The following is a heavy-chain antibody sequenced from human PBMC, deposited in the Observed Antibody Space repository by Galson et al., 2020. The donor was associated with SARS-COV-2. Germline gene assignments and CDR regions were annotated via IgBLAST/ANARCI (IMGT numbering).Heavy chain of an antibody. D-gene: IGHD3-10*01. CDR1: GFTFSTYG. J-gene: IGHJ3*02. CDR3: GRGSSWHAFGI. Sequence: TGGSLRLSCEASGFTFSTYGMVWVRQAPGKGLDWVAVIWYDGSNKYYADSVKGRFTISRDNSKNTLYLQMNSLSAEDTAVYYCGRGSSWHAFGIWGQGTMVTVSS. CDR2: IWYDGSNK. V-gene: IGHV3-33*01.